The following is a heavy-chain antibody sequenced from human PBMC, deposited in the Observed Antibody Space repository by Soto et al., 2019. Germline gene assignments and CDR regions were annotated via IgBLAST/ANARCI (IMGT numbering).Heavy chain of an antibody. CDR3: ARGYCSGGSCYHYYFDC. V-gene: IGHV4-59*11. D-gene: IGHD2-15*01. CDR1: GGSINNHY. CDR2: IYYTGST. J-gene: IGHJ4*02. Sequence: PSETLSLTCTVSGGSINNHYWSWIRQPPGKGLEWIGYIYYTGSTKYNPSLESRVTMSVDTSKNQFSLKLSSVTAADTAVYYCARGYCSGGSCYHYYFDCWGRGTLVTAPQ.